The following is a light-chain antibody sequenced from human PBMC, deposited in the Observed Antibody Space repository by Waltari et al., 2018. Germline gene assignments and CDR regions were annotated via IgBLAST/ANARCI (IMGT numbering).Light chain of an antibody. J-gene: IGLJ2*01. Sequence: SYVVTQSPPVSVAPGETARITCGGDIGSKSVHWYQQRPGQAPVLVISYDSDRPSGIPERFSGSNSGNTATLTISWVEAEDEADYYCLVWHSTIDHQGVFGGGTKLTVL. V-gene: IGLV3-21*04. CDR2: YDS. CDR3: LVWHSTIDHQGV. CDR1: IGSKS.